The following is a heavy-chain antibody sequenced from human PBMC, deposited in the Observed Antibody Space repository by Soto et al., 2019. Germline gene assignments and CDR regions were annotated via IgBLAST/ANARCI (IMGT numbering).Heavy chain of an antibody. Sequence: GGSLRLSCAASGFTFSSYAMSWVRQAPGKGQEWVSAISGSGGSTYYADSVKGRFTISRDNSKNTLYLQMNGLRAEDTAVYYCAKDQIPGIAISYYYYGMDVWGQGTTVTVSS. D-gene: IGHD6-13*01. CDR2: ISGSGGST. CDR1: GFTFSSYA. CDR3: AKDQIPGIAISYYYYGMDV. V-gene: IGHV3-23*01. J-gene: IGHJ6*02.